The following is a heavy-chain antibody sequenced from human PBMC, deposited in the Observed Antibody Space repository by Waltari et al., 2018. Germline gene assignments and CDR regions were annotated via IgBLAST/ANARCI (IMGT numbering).Heavy chain of an antibody. CDR1: GFSLSTSGVA. D-gene: IGHD3-16*01. Sequence: QITLKESGPTLVKPTQTLTLTCTFSGFSLSTSGVAVGWIRKPPGKALEWLAHIYWNNDARYSPSLRSRLTITKDTTKNQVVLTTTNTNPSDTGTYFCAHLGGSAWYYYDYWGQGTLVTVSS. CDR2: IYWNNDA. J-gene: IGHJ4*02. V-gene: IGHV2-5*01. CDR3: AHLGGSAWYYYDY.